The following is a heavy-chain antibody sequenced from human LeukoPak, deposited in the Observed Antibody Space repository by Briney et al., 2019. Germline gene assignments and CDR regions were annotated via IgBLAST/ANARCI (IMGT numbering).Heavy chain of an antibody. CDR3: ALMERDGYNYGTDY. V-gene: IGHV4-39*07. D-gene: IGHD5-24*01. Sequence: SETLSLTCTVSGGSISSSSYYWGWIRQPPGQGLEWIGSIYYSGSTYYNPSLKSRVTISVDTSKNQFSLKLSSVTAADTAVYYCALMERDGYNYGTDYWGQGTLVTVSS. J-gene: IGHJ4*02. CDR1: GGSISSSSYY. CDR2: IYYSGST.